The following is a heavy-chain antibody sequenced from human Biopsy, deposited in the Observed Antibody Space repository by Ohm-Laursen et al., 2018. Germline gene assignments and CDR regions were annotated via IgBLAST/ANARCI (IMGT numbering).Heavy chain of an antibody. Sequence: SLRLSCAASGFPVSDYYMSWIRQAPGKGLEWVAFIFYDGSNTYYADSVKGRFTISRDNSRDTLYLQMSSLRAEDTAVYYCAKDRYNYTPIGGFSMDVWGQGTTVTVSS. D-gene: IGHD5-18*01. CDR1: GFPVSDYY. CDR2: IFYDGSNT. V-gene: IGHV3-30*18. J-gene: IGHJ6*02. CDR3: AKDRYNYTPIGGFSMDV.